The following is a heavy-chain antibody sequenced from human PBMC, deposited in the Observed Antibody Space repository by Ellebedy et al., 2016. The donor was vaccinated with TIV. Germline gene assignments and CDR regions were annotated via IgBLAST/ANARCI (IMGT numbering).Heavy chain of an antibody. CDR3: ARDRRRTDYSGRPSGY. J-gene: IGHJ4*02. D-gene: IGHD1-26*01. Sequence: GESLKISCAASGFTVSTNFMSWVRQAPGKGLEWVSAISGSGGSTYYADSVKGRFTISRDNAKNSLYLQMNSLRDEDTAVYYCARDRRRTDYSGRPSGYWGQGTLVTVSS. CDR2: ISGSGGST. V-gene: IGHV3-23*01. CDR1: GFTVSTNF.